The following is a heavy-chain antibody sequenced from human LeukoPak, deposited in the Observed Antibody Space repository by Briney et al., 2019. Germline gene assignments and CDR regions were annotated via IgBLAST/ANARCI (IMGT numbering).Heavy chain of an antibody. CDR3: ARPTYSGTYSGGFDY. J-gene: IGHJ4*02. Sequence: GESLKISCKGSGYSFTSYWIGWVRQMPGKGLEWMGIIYPGDSDTRYSPSFQGQVTISADKSISTAYLQWSSLKASDSAIYYCARPTYSGTYSGGFDYWGQGTLVTVSS. V-gene: IGHV5-51*01. CDR1: GYSFTSYW. CDR2: IYPGDSDT. D-gene: IGHD1-26*01.